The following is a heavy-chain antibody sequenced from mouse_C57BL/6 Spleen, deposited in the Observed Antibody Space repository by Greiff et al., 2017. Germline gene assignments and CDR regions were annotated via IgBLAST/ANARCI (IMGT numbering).Heavy chain of an antibody. V-gene: IGHV14-4*01. J-gene: IGHJ3*01. CDR1: GFNIKDDY. D-gene: IGHD2-5*01. CDR2: IDPENGDT. Sequence: EVQLVESGAELVRPGASVKLSCTASGFNIKDDYMHWVKQRPEQGLEWIGWIDPENGDTEYASKFQGKATITADTSSNTAYLQLSSLTSEDTAVYYCTPAYYSNYSWFAYWGQGTLVTVSA. CDR3: TPAYYSNYSWFAY.